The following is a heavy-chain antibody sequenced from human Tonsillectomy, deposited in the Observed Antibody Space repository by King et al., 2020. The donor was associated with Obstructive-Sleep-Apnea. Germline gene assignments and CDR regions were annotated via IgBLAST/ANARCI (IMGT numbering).Heavy chain of an antibody. CDR2: IRYDGNYI. Sequence: VQLVESGGGVVQPGGSLRLSCTASRFTFSNHGMYWVRQPPGKGLQWVAFIRYDGNYIYYADSVRGRFTIPRDNSKSTLSLQMDSLRAEDTAVYYWVRVRLSALRSPGGDMDVWGRGTTVTVSS. J-gene: IGHJ6*02. V-gene: IGHV3-30*02. CDR1: RFTFSNHG. D-gene: IGHD3-10*01. CDR3: VRVRLSALRSPGGDMDV.